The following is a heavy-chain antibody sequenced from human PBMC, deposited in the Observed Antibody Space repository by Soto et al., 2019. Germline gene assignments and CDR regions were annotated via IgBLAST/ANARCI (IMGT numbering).Heavy chain of an antibody. CDR2: IDWDDDK. Sequence: SGPTLVNPTQTLTLTCTLSGFSLATSGMCVSWIRQPPRKALEWLALIDWDDDKYYSTSLNTRLTISKDTSKNHLVLTMTNTDPVYTATYYCARILGPYDYWGQGTLVTVSS. V-gene: IGHV2-70*01. CDR1: GFSLATSGMC. J-gene: IGHJ4*02. CDR3: ARILGPYDY.